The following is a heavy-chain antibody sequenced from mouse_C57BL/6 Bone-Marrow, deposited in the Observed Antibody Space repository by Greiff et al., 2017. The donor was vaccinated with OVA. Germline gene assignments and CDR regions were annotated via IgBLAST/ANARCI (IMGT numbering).Heavy chain of an antibody. J-gene: IGHJ4*01. CDR3: ARDYYGSSYEGYYAMDY. CDR1: GYTFTSYW. D-gene: IGHD1-1*01. V-gene: IGHV1-64*01. Sequence: QVQLQQPGAELVKPGASVKLSCKASGYTFTSYWMHWVKQRPGQGLEWIGMIHPNRGSTNYNEKFKSKATLTVDKSSSTAYMQLSSLTSEDSAVYYCARDYYGSSYEGYYAMDYWGQGTSVTVSS. CDR2: IHPNRGST.